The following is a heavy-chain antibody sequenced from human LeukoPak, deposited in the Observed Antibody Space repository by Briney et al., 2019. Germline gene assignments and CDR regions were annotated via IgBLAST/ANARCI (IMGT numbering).Heavy chain of an antibody. CDR1: GFTFSSYA. CDR3: ARETARYSYGYVVGLDY. CDR2: ISYDGSNK. Sequence: GRSLRLSCAASGFTFSSYAMHWVRQAPGKGLEWVAVISYDGSNKYYADSVKGRFTNSRDNSKNTLYLQMNSLRAEDTAVYYCARETARYSYGYVVGLDYWGQGTLVTVSS. D-gene: IGHD5-18*01. J-gene: IGHJ4*02. V-gene: IGHV3-30-3*01.